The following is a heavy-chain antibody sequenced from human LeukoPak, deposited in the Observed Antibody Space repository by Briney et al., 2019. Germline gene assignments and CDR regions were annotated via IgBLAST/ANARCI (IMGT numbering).Heavy chain of an antibody. CDR2: IYYSGST. CDR3: AREHRPDAFDI. Sequence: SETLSLTCTVSGGSISSYYWSWIRQPPGKGLEWIGYIYYSGSTNYNPSLKSRVTISVDTSKNQFSLKLSSVTAADTAVYYCAREHRPDAFDIWGHGAMVTVSS. V-gene: IGHV4-59*01. J-gene: IGHJ3*02. CDR1: GGSISSYY.